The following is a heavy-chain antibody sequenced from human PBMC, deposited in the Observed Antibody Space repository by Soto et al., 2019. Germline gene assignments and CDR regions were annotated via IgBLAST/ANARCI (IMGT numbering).Heavy chain of an antibody. Sequence: ASVKVSCKASGYTFTNYDINWVRQATGQGLEWMGWMNPHSGNTGYAQQFQGRVTMTRNTSISTAYMELSSLRSEDTAVYYCARGRHSSSWPPWFDPWGQGTLVTVSS. D-gene: IGHD6-13*01. CDR3: ARGRHSSSWPPWFDP. CDR2: MNPHSGNT. J-gene: IGHJ5*02. CDR1: GYTFTNYD. V-gene: IGHV1-8*01.